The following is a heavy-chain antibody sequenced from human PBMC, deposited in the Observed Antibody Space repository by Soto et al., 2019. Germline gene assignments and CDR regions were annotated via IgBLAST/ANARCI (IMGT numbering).Heavy chain of an antibody. CDR3: AREGTKGYYEIEP. Sequence: SETLSLTCRVSGAYISDFSWSWIRQPAGKGLEWIGRITINGNTQKNPSFKSRVTMSIDTSRNHFSRKIQSATAADTAVYYCAREGTKGYYEIEPWGQGTLVTVSS. D-gene: IGHD3-22*01. J-gene: IGHJ5*02. CDR1: GAYISDFS. V-gene: IGHV4-4*07. CDR2: ITINGNT.